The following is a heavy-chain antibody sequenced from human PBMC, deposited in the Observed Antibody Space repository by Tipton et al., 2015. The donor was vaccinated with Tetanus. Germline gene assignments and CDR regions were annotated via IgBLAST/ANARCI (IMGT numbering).Heavy chain of an antibody. CDR3: TTYPPYYGMDV. J-gene: IGHJ6*02. D-gene: IGHD3-16*02. Sequence: SLRLSCAASGFTFSNAWMSWVRQAPGKGLEWVGRIKSKTDGGTTDYAAPVKGRFTISRDDSKNTLYLQMNSLKTEGTAVYYCTTYPPYYGMDVWGQGTTVTVSS. CDR2: IKSKTDGGTT. V-gene: IGHV3-15*01. CDR1: GFTFSNAW.